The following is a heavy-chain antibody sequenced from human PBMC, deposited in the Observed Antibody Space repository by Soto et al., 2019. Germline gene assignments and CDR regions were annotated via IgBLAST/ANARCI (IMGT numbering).Heavy chain of an antibody. CDR3: ARWPVKRRLGNTNWFDP. V-gene: IGHV1-8*01. CDR1: GYTFTSYD. D-gene: IGHD6-25*01. Sequence: QVQLVQSGAEVKKPGASVKVSCKASGYTFTSYDINWVRQANGQGLEWMGWMNPNSGNTGYAQKFQGRVTMTRNTSISTAYMELSSLRSEDTAVYYCARWPVKRRLGNTNWFDPWGQGTLVIVSS. CDR2: MNPNSGNT. J-gene: IGHJ5*02.